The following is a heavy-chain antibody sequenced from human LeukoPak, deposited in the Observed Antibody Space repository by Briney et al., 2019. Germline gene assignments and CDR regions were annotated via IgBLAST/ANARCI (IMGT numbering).Heavy chain of an antibody. CDR2: ISHSGST. J-gene: IGHJ4*02. Sequence: SETLSLTCTVSGGSISSYYWSWIRQPPGKGVEWIGYISHSGSTNYNPSLKSRVTISVDTSKNQFSLKLTSVTAPDAAVYYCARHGQERAMVNPLYYFDYWGQGTLVTVSS. CDR3: ARHGQERAMVNPLYYFDY. CDR1: GGSISSYY. V-gene: IGHV4-59*08. D-gene: IGHD5-18*01.